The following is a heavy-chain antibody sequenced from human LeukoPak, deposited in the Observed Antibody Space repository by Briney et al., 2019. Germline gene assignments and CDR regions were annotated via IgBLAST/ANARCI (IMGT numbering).Heavy chain of an antibody. D-gene: IGHD5-18*01. Sequence: SETLSLTCTVSGGSISSYYWSWIRQPPGKGLEWIGYIYYSGSTNYNPSLKSRVTISVDTSKNQFSLKLSSVTAADTAVYYCARQYSYGPNDAFDIWGQGTMVTVSS. CDR1: GGSISSYY. CDR2: IYYSGST. V-gene: IGHV4-59*01. J-gene: IGHJ3*02. CDR3: ARQYSYGPNDAFDI.